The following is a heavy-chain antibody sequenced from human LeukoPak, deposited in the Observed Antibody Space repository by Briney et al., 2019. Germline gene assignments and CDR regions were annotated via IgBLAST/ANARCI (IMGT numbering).Heavy chain of an antibody. CDR2: INPNSGDT. D-gene: IGHD3-22*01. CDR3: ARGPYYYDSSGYYQQDY. J-gene: IGHJ4*02. CDR1: GYTFTDYY. Sequence: ASVKVSCKASGYTFTDYYMHWVRQAPGQGLEWMGWINPNSGDTNYAQKFQGRVTMTRDTTISTAYMDLSRLTSDDTAVYYCARGPYYYDSSGYYQQDYWGQGTLVTVSS. V-gene: IGHV1-2*02.